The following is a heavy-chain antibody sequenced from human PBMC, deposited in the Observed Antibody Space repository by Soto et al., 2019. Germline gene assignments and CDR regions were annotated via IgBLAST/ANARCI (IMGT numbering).Heavy chain of an antibody. V-gene: IGHV3-23*01. D-gene: IGHD5-12*01. J-gene: IGHJ4*02. Sequence: PVGSLRLSCAASGITFSSYAMSWVRQAPGKGLEWVSGISDSGGSTYYADSVKGRFTISRDNAKNSLYLQMNSLRAEDTAVYYCARDRRDGYNFDYWGQGTLVTVS. CDR3: ARDRRDGYNFDY. CDR1: GITFSSYA. CDR2: ISDSGGST.